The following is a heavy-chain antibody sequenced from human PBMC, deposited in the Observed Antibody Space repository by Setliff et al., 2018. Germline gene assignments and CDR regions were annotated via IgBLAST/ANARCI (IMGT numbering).Heavy chain of an antibody. CDR3: ATNLNSGSLTPDAFDI. J-gene: IGHJ3*02. V-gene: IGHV1-2*04. CDR2: INPNSGGT. Sequence: GASVKVSCKASGYTFTGYYMHWVRQAPGQGLEWMGWINPNSGGTNYAQKFQGWVTMTRDTSISTAYMELSSLRSEDTAVYYCATNLNSGSLTPDAFDIWGQGTMVTVSS. CDR1: GYTFTGYY. D-gene: IGHD1-26*01.